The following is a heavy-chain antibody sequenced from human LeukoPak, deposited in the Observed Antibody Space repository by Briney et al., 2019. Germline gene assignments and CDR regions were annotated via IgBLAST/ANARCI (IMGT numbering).Heavy chain of an antibody. CDR1: GDSIRSFY. D-gene: IGHD2-15*01. V-gene: IGHV4-59*01. J-gene: IGHJ4*02. CDR2: IYYSRST. CDR3: ARDPGGSADY. Sequence: PSETLSLTCTVSGDSIRSFYWSWIRQPPGKGLEWIGHIYYSRSTNYNPSLKSRVTISVDMSKSQFSLKMTSVNAADTAVYYCARDPGGSADYWGQGTLVTVSS.